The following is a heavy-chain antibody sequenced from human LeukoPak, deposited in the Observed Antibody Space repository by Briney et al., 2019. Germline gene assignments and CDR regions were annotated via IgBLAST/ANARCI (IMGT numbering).Heavy chain of an antibody. CDR3: ARRLGSSNWGYAFDI. Sequence: SETLSLTCTVSGGSIRNSFYYWGWIRQPPGKGLEWIGSIYYSGSTYDNPSLKSRVTISVDTSKNQFSLKLSSVSAADTAVYYCARRLGSSNWGYAFDIWGQGTMVTVSS. CDR1: GGSIRNSFYY. J-gene: IGHJ3*02. V-gene: IGHV4-39*01. D-gene: IGHD6-13*01. CDR2: IYYSGST.